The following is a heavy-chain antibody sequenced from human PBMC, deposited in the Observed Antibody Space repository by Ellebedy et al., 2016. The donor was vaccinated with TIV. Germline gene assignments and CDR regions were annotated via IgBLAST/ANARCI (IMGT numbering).Heavy chain of an antibody. D-gene: IGHD1-1*01. CDR3: AANWNLDY. V-gene: IGHV3-23*01. J-gene: IGHJ4*02. Sequence: GESLKISXAASGFTFSSYAMSWVRQAPGKGLEWVSVISGSGGTTHYADSVKGRFSISRDNSKNTLYLQMNSLRAEDTAVYYCAANWNLDYWGQGTLVTVSS. CDR2: ISGSGGTT. CDR1: GFTFSSYA.